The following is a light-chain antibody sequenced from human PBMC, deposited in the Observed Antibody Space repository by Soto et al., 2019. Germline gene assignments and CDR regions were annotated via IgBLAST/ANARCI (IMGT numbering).Light chain of an antibody. V-gene: IGLV2-14*01. CDR3: SSCTGSSTLV. CDR1: SSDVGGYNY. Sequence: QSALTQPASVSGSPGQSITISCTGTSSDVGGYNYVSWYQQHPGKAPKLMIYEVSNRPSGVSNRFSGSKSGNTASLTISGRQAEDEADYYCSSCTGSSTLVFGGGTKLTVL. J-gene: IGLJ2*01. CDR2: EVS.